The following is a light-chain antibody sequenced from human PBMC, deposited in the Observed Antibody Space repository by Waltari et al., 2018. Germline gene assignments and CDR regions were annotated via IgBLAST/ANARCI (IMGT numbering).Light chain of an antibody. CDR2: DSS. Sequence: DIQMTQSPSSLPPSVGDRVTITCRASPSISTSLNWYQQKPGKAPKLLICDSSTLQSGVPSRFSGSGSGTDFTLTISNLHPEDFATYYCQQSSSAPFTFGPGTRVDIQ. CDR1: PSISTS. CDR3: QQSSSAPFT. V-gene: IGKV1-39*01. J-gene: IGKJ3*01.